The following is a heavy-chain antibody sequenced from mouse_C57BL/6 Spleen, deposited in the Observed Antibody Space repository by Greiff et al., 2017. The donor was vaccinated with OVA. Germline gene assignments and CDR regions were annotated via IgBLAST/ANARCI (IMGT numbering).Heavy chain of an antibody. CDR2: IYPGGGYT. J-gene: IGHJ2*01. CDR1: GYTFTNYW. V-gene: IGHV1-63*01. Sequence: QVQLQQPGAELVRPGTSVKMSCKASGYTFTNYWIGWAKQRPGHGLEWIGDIYPGGGYTNYNEKFKGKATLTADKSSSTAYMQFSSLTSEDSAIYYCARWDSNYFDYWGQGTTLTVSS. CDR3: ARWDSNYFDY. D-gene: IGHD2-5*01.